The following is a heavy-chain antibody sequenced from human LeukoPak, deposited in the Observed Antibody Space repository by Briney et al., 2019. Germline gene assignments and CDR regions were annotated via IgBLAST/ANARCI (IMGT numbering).Heavy chain of an antibody. CDR1: GGSFSGYY. CDR3: ARLSYCGCDCYIDY. CDR2: INHSGST. V-gene: IGHV4-34*01. Sequence: PSETLSLTCAVYGGSFSGYYWSWIRQPPGKGLEWIGQINHSGSTNYNPSLKSRVTISVDTSKNQFSLKLSSVTAADTAVYYCARLSYCGCDCYIDYWGQGTLVTVSS. J-gene: IGHJ4*02. D-gene: IGHD2-21*01.